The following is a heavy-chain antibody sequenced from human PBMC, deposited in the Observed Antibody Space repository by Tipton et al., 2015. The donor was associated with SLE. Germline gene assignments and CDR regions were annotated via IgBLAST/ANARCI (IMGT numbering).Heavy chain of an antibody. CDR3: ARDLDYYDSSGYPL. D-gene: IGHD3-22*01. J-gene: IGHJ4*02. CDR1: GGSISSYY. V-gene: IGHV4-59*01. CDR2: IFYSGSI. Sequence: TLSLTCTVSGGSISSYYWSWIRQPPGKGLEWIGYIFYSGSINYNPSLKSRVTISVDTSKNQFSLKLSSVTAADTAVYYCARDLDYYDSSGYPLWGQGTLVTVSS.